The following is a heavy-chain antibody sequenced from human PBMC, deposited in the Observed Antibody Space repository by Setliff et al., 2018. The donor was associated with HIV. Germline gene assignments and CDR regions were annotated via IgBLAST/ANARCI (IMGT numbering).Heavy chain of an antibody. Sequence: SETLSLTCAVSGYSISSGYYWDWIRQPPGKGLEWIGSIYHSGITNYNPSLKSRVTFSADTSKNQFSLQVNSVTPEDTAVYYCARDGSRSLGVSYPYFMDVWGKGTTVTVSS. V-gene: IGHV4-38-2*02. D-gene: IGHD6-13*01. J-gene: IGHJ6*03. CDR2: IYHSGIT. CDR3: ARDGSRSLGVSYPYFMDV. CDR1: GYSISSGYY.